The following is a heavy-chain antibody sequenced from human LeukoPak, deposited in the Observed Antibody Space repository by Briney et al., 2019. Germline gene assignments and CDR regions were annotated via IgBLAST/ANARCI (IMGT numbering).Heavy chain of an antibody. CDR3: TRDLGGIQLSNIDF. D-gene: IGHD5-18*01. Sequence: GGSLRLSCAASGFTFSTYSMNWVRQAPGKGLEWVSSISTSSSYIDYADSVKGRFTISRDNAKNSLFLQMDSLRVEDTAVYYCTRDLGGIQLSNIDFWGQGTLVTVSS. CDR2: ISTSSSYI. J-gene: IGHJ4*02. CDR1: GFTFSTYS. V-gene: IGHV3-21*01.